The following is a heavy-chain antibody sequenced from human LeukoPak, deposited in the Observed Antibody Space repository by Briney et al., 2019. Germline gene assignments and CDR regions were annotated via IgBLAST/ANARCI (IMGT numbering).Heavy chain of an antibody. Sequence: GGPLRLSCAASGFTFSTYAMSWVRQAPGKGLEWVSAISVSGGSTYYTDSVKGRITISRDYSKNTLYLQMDSLRAEDTAVYYCAKGSYGNHDHWGQGTLVTVSS. D-gene: IGHD1-14*01. J-gene: IGHJ4*02. CDR1: GFTFSTYA. CDR3: AKGSYGNHDH. CDR2: ISVSGGST. V-gene: IGHV3-23*01.